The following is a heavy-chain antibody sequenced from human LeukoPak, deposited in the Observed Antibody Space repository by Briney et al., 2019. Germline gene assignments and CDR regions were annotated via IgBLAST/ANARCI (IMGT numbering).Heavy chain of an antibody. V-gene: IGHV4-4*02. CDR1: GGSISGNNW. J-gene: IGHJ4*02. D-gene: IGHD6-19*01. CDR3: AGKVITVAADY. Sequence: PSGTLSLTCAVSGGSISGNNWWSWLRQPPGKGLEWMGEIYHSGSTNYNPSHKRLVTIAIDKSKHQFSLKLNAVTAADTAVYYCAGKVITVAADYWGQGTLVTVSS. CDR2: IYHSGST.